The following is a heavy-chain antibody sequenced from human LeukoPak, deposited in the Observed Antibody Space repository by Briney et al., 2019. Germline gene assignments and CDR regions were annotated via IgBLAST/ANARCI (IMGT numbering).Heavy chain of an antibody. Sequence: GGSLRLSCAASGFRFDDYAMHWVRQASGKGLEWVSGITPNSGAIAYADSVKGRFTTSRDSAKHSLYLQMNSLTAEDTALYYCTKDLAPNYHGSDSHFQHWGQGTLVTVSS. CDR2: ITPNSGAI. CDR3: TKDLAPNYHGSDSHFQH. J-gene: IGHJ1*01. CDR1: GFRFDDYA. V-gene: IGHV3-9*01. D-gene: IGHD2-15*01.